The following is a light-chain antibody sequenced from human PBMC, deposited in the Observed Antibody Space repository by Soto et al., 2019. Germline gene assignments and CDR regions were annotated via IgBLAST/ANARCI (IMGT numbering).Light chain of an antibody. V-gene: IGKV1-27*01. Sequence: DIQMTQSPSSLSASVGDRVTITCRASQDIGNYLAWYQRTPGKVPKLLIYAASTLQIGVPSRFSGSGSGTEFTLSIGSLQPEDVATYYCQKYDSAPLTFGGGTKVEI. CDR3: QKYDSAPLT. CDR1: QDIGNY. CDR2: AAS. J-gene: IGKJ4*01.